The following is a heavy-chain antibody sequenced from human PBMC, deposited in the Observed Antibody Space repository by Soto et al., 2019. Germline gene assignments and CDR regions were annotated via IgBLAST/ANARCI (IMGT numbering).Heavy chain of an antibody. D-gene: IGHD6-19*01. J-gene: IGHJ4*02. CDR3: SADSSGWYQVLDY. V-gene: IGHV1-2*02. CDR1: GYSFTAYY. CDR2: INPNSGGA. Sequence: QVHLVQSGAEVKKPGASVKVSCKASGYSFTAYYIHWVRQAPGQGLEWMGWINPNSGGATYSQKFQGRITLTTDSSITTAFLELSRLPSDDTAVYYCSADSSGWYQVLDYWGQGTLVAVSS.